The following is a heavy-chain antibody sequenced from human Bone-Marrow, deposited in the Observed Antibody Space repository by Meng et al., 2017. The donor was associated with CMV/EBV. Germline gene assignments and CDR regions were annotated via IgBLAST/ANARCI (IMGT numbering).Heavy chain of an antibody. CDR1: GFTFSDYY. V-gene: IGHV3-11*01. Sequence: AASGFTFSDYYMSWIRQAPGKGLEWVSYISSSGSTIYYADSVKGRFTISRDNAKNSLYLQMNSLRAEDTAVYYCARDRRPRDNWFDPWGQGTLVTVSS. CDR3: ARDRRPRDNWFDP. CDR2: ISSSGSTI. D-gene: IGHD1-14*01. J-gene: IGHJ5*02.